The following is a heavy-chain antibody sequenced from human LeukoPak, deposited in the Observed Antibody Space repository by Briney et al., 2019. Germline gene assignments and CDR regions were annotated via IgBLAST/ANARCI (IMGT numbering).Heavy chain of an antibody. CDR1: GYTLTELS. D-gene: IGHD2-21*02. Sequence: GASAKVSCKVSGYTLTELSMHWVRQAPGKGLEWMGGFDPEDGETIYAQKFQGRVTMTEDTSTDTAYMELSSLRSEDTAVYYCATVSYCGGDCYYTRHPYYGMDVWGQGTTVTVSS. V-gene: IGHV1-24*01. CDR3: ATVSYCGGDCYYTRHPYYGMDV. CDR2: FDPEDGET. J-gene: IGHJ6*02.